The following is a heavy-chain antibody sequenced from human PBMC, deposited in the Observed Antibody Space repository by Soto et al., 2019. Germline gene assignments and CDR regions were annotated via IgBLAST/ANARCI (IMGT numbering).Heavy chain of an antibody. CDR3: ARLSNYDFWSGYPDV. CDR1: GFTFDDYG. D-gene: IGHD3-3*01. V-gene: IGHV3-20*01. CDR2: INWNGGST. Sequence: GGSLRLSCAASGFTFDDYGMSWVRQAPGKGLEWVSGINWNGGSTGYADSVKGRFTISRDNVKNSLYLQMNSLRAEDTALYHCARLSNYDFWSGYPDVWGKGTTVTVSS. J-gene: IGHJ6*04.